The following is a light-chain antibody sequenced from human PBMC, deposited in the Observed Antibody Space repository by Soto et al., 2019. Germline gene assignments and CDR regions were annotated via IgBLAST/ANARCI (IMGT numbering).Light chain of an antibody. CDR2: GGN. CDR3: CSDAGSSPL. V-gene: IGLV2-23*01. J-gene: IGLJ2*01. CDR1: SSDVGSYSL. Sequence: QSVLTQPASVSGSPGQSITISCTGTSSDVGSYSLVSWYQQHPDKAPKLMIYGGNKRPSGVSNRFSGSRSANTASLTISGLQAEVEADYYCCSDAGSSPLFGGGTKLTVL.